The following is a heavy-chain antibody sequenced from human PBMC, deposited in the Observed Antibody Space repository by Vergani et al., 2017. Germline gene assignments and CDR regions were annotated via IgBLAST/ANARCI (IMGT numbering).Heavy chain of an antibody. Sequence: QVQLVESGGGVVQPGRSLRLSCAASGFTFSSYGMHWVRQAPGKGLEWVAVIWYDGSNKYYADSVKGRFTISRDNSKNTLYLQMNSLRAEDTAVYYCARGKYSSGLRWPYYYYYMDVWGKGTTVTVSS. CDR2: IWYDGSNK. V-gene: IGHV3-33*01. CDR1: GFTFSSYG. CDR3: ARGKYSSGLRWPYYYYYMDV. J-gene: IGHJ6*03. D-gene: IGHD6-19*01.